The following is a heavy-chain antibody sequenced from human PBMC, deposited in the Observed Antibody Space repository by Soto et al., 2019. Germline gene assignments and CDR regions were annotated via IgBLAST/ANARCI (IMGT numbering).Heavy chain of an antibody. CDR3: ARDDNCNDSSLSVMGVDV. CDR1: GGTFSSYA. CDR2: IIPIFDTA. V-gene: IGHV1-69*01. Sequence: QVQLVQSGAEVKKPGSSVKVSCKASGGTFSSYAISWVRQAPGQGLEWMGGIIPIFDTAHYAQKFQGRVTITADDSTSTDYMELSSLRSDDTAVYYCARDDNCNDSSLSVMGVDVWGQGTTVTVSS. D-gene: IGHD1-20*01. J-gene: IGHJ6*02.